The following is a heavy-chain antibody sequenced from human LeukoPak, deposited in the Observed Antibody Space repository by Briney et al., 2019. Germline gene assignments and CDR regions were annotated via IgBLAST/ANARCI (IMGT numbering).Heavy chain of an antibody. CDR3: ARGALCDSSGCYYYYGMDV. CDR2: INAGNGNT. D-gene: IGHD3-22*01. Sequence: ASVKVSCKASGYTFTSYAMHWVRQAPGQRLEWMGWINAGNGNTKYSQKFQGRVTITRDTSASTAYMELSSLRSEDTAVYYCARGALCDSSGCYYYYGMDVWGQGTTVTVSS. V-gene: IGHV1-3*01. J-gene: IGHJ6*02. CDR1: GYTFTSYA.